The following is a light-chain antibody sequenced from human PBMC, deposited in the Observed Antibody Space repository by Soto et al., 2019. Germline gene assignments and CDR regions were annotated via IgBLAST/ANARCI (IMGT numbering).Light chain of an antibody. CDR1: QSVGSN. CDR2: GAS. Sequence: EIVMTQSPATLSVSPGERATLSCRASQSVGSNLAWYQQKPGQAPRLLIYGASTRATGIPARFSGSGSGTEFTLAISSLQSEDFAIYFYQQYNNWPPDRTFGQGTKVEIK. J-gene: IGKJ1*01. CDR3: QQYNNWPPDRT. V-gene: IGKV3-15*01.